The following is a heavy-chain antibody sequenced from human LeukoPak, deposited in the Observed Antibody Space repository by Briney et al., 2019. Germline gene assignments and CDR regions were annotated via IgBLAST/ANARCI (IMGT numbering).Heavy chain of an antibody. D-gene: IGHD3-10*02. CDR3: ARHDAYVRRGIDY. J-gene: IGHJ4*02. CDR1: GGSISSYY. Sequence: SETLSLTCTVSGGSISSYYWSWIRQPPGKGLEWIGYIYYSGSTNYNPSLKSRVTISVDTSKNQFSLKLSSVTAADTAVYYCARHDAYVRRGIDYWGQGTLVTVSS. CDR2: IYYSGST. V-gene: IGHV4-59*08.